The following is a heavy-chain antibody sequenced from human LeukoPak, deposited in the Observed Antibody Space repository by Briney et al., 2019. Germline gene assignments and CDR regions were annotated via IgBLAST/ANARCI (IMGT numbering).Heavy chain of an antibody. Sequence: ESGPTLVKPTQTLTLTCTFSGFSLSTSGVGVGWIRQPPGKALEWLALIYWNDDKRYSPSLKSRLTITKDTSKNQVVLTMTNTDPVDTATYYCAHRDGYNYYYGMDVWGQGTTVTVSS. V-gene: IGHV2-5*01. D-gene: IGHD5-24*01. J-gene: IGHJ6*02. CDR1: GFSLSTSGVG. CDR3: AHRDGYNYYYGMDV. CDR2: IYWNDDK.